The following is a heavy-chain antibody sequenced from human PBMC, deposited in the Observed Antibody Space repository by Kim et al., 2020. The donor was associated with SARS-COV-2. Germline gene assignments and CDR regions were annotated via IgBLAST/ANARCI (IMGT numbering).Heavy chain of an antibody. J-gene: IGHJ5*02. CDR3: ARGGYRTVSGPWNYFDP. CDR2: ISYDGKNT. D-gene: IGHD1-7*01. Sequence: GGSLRLSCVASEFIFSNYAMHWVRRAPGKGLEWVSIISYDGKNTYYADSVKGRFTVSRDNSKKTLNLRMNSLRTEDTAVYHCARGGYRTVSGPWNYFDPWGQGTLVTVST. CDR1: EFIFSNYA. V-gene: IGHV3-30*04.